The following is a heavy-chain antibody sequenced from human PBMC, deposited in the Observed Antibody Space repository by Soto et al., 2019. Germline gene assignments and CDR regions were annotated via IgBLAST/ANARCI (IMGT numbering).Heavy chain of an antibody. Sequence: QMHIQQWGAGLLKPSETLSLTCAVSGGSFNDFYWNWVRQPPGEGLGWIGEVNHAGGTDYNPSLKSRVTISEDRSKNQLSLRLKSVTAADTATYYCARRGRYGGRSYTGWGQGTLVTVS. CDR1: GGSFNDFY. CDR2: VNHAGGT. J-gene: IGHJ4*02. D-gene: IGHD1-26*01. V-gene: IGHV4-34*02. CDR3: ARRGRYGGRSYTG.